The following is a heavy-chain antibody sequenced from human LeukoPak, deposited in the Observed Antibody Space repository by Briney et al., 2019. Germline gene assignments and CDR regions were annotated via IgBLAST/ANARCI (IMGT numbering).Heavy chain of an antibody. V-gene: IGHV4-39*07. CDR1: GGSISSSSYY. Sequence: PSETLSLTCTVSGGSISSSSYYWGWIRQPPGKGVEWIGSIYYSGSTYYNPSLKSRVPISVDTSKNQFSLKLSSVTAADPAVYYCARGLPIAAAGLGWFDPWGQGTLVTVSS. J-gene: IGHJ5*02. CDR3: ARGLPIAAAGLGWFDP. D-gene: IGHD6-13*01. CDR2: IYYSGST.